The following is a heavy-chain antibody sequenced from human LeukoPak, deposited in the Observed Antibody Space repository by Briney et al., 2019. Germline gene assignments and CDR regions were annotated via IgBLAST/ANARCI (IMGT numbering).Heavy chain of an antibody. D-gene: IGHD3-10*01. Sequence: GGSLRLSCAASGFTVSSSYMSWVRQAPGKGLQWVSVIYSGGRSFYADSVKGRCTISRDNSKNTLYLQMNSLSAEDTAVYYCARGYCITPNCPSLDAFDIWGQGTMVTVSS. V-gene: IGHV3-53*01. CDR2: IYSGGRS. J-gene: IGHJ3*02. CDR3: ARGYCITPNCPSLDAFDI. CDR1: GFTVSSSY.